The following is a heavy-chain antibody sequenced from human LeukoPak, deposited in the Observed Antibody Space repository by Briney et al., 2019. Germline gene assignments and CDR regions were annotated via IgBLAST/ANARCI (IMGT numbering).Heavy chain of an antibody. J-gene: IGHJ3*02. Sequence: GGTLGLSRASSVFPFSRFSTSGAPGPPGTGWEGGLDISGKGGTKHYTDAVKGRYSISRDNSKNTLYLQMNSLRAEDTAVYYCARKTRLGYCGGGSCYSGTAGAFDIWGQGTMVTVS. CDR1: VFPFSRFS. CDR2: ISGKGGTK. D-gene: IGHD2-15*01. V-gene: IGHV3-23*01. CDR3: ARKTRLGYCGGGSCYSGTAGAFDI.